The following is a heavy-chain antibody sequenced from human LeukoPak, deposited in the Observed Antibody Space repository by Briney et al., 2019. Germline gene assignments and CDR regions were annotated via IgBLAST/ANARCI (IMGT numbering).Heavy chain of an antibody. CDR3: ARDLGGDYQVNGRFDP. J-gene: IGHJ5*02. CDR1: GGTFSSYA. CDR2: IIPIFGTA. V-gene: IGHV1-69*13. Sequence: ASVKVSCKASGGTFSSYAISWVRQAPGQGLEWMGGIIPIFGTANYAQKFQGRVTITADESTSTAYMELSSLRSEDTAVYYCARDLGGDYQVNGRFDPWGQGTLVTVSS. D-gene: IGHD4-17*01.